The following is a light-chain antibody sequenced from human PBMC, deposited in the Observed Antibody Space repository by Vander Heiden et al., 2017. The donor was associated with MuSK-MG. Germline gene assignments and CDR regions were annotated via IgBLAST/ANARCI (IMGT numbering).Light chain of an antibody. V-gene: IGLV1-40*01. Sequence: QSVLTQPPAVSGAPGQRVTISCTGSSSNIGAGYDVHWYQQVPGTAPKLLIYGNNNRPSGVPDRFSGSRSGTSASLAITGLQPEDEADYHCQSYDCSLSGVYVFGTGTKVTVL. J-gene: IGLJ1*01. CDR1: SSNIGAGYD. CDR2: GNN. CDR3: QSYDCSLSGVYV.